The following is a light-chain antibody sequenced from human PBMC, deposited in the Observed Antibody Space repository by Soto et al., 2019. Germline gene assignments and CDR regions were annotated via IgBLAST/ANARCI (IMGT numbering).Light chain of an antibody. Sequence: QSVLTQPPSASGTPGQRVTISCSGSSSNIANNPVSWYQQLPRTAPKVVIYSNSQRPSGVPDRFSGSKSGTSASLAISGLQSEDEADYYCAAWDDSLNGYVFGTGTKLTVL. CDR1: SSNIANNP. CDR3: AAWDDSLNGYV. CDR2: SNS. V-gene: IGLV1-44*01. J-gene: IGLJ1*01.